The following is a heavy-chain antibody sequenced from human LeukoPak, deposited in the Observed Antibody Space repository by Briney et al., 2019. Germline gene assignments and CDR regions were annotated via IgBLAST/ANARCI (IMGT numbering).Heavy chain of an antibody. CDR1: EFSFSNYW. CDR3: ATASRSGPKAY. V-gene: IGHV3-7*05. CDR2: IKQDGSEK. D-gene: IGHD6-19*01. Sequence: GGSLRLSCAVFEFSFSNYWMSWVRQAPGRGLERVAIIKQDGSEKYYVDSVKGRFTISRGNAQNSLYLQMSSLRAEDTAVYYCATASRSGPKAYWGQGTLVTVSS. J-gene: IGHJ4*02.